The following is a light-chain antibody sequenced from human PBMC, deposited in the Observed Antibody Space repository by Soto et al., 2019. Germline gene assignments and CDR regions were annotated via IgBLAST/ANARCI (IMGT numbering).Light chain of an antibody. CDR2: AAS. CDR1: QGIGVY. V-gene: IGKV1-27*01. Sequence: DIQMTQSPSSVSASLGDRVTITCPASQGIGVYLAWFQQKPGNVPKLLIYAASTLQSGVPSRFSGSGSGTDFTLTISSLQPEDVATYYCQKYNSAPLTFGGGTKVEIK. J-gene: IGKJ4*01. CDR3: QKYNSAPLT.